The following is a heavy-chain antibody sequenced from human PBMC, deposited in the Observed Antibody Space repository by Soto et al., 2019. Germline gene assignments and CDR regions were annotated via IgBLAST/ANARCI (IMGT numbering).Heavy chain of an antibody. CDR2: INPNSGGT. CDR3: ARDYGSGSYDHYGMDV. Sequence: GASVKVSCKASGYTFTGYYMHCVRQAPGQGLEWMGWINPNSGGTNYAQKFQGRVTMTRDTSISTAYMELSRLRSDDTAVYYCARDYGSGSYDHYGMDVWGQGTTVTAP. J-gene: IGHJ6*02. V-gene: IGHV1-2*02. CDR1: GYTFTGYY. D-gene: IGHD3-10*01.